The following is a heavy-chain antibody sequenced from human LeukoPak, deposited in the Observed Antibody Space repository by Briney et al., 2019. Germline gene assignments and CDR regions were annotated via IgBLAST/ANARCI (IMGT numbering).Heavy chain of an antibody. V-gene: IGHV3-30-3*01. CDR1: GFTFSSYA. D-gene: IGHD5-12*01. CDR2: ISYDGSNK. J-gene: IGHJ4*02. CDR3: ANLLVANSDY. Sequence: PGRSLRLSCAASGFTFSSYAMHWVRQAPGKGLEWVAVISYDGSNKYYADSVKGRFTISRDNSKNTLYLQMNSLRAEDTAVYYCANLLVANSDYWGQGTLVTVSS.